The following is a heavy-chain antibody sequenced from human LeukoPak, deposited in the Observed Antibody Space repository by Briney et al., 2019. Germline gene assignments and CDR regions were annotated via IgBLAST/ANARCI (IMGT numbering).Heavy chain of an antibody. D-gene: IGHD6-13*01. J-gene: IGHJ6*03. CDR3: VVRRSRSWYPTEDYYYIDV. CDR2: INHSGST. V-gene: IGHV4-34*01. Sequence: SETLSLTCAVYGGSFSGYYWSWIRQPPGKGLEWLGEINHSGSTNYNPSLKSRVTISVDTSKNQFSLKLSSVTAADTAVYYCVVRRSRSWYPTEDYYYIDVWGKGTMLTVCS. CDR1: GGSFSGYY.